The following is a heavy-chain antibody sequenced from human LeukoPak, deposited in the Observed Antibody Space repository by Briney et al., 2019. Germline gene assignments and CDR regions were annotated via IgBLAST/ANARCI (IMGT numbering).Heavy chain of an antibody. D-gene: IGHD6-19*01. CDR1: GFTFSSYA. V-gene: IGHV3-23*01. CDR2: LSGSGVST. J-gene: IGHJ6*02. CDR3: SKSYSSGWYFGNGMDV. Sequence: GGSLRLSCAASGFTFSSYAMSWVRQAPGKGLEWVSTLSGSGVSTYYGDSVKGRFTISRDNSKNTLSLQMNRLRAEDAAVYYCSKSYSSGWYFGNGMDVWGQGTTVIVSS.